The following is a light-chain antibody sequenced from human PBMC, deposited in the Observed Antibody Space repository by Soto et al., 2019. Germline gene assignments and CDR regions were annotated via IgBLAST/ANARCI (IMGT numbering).Light chain of an antibody. CDR1: SSDVGSYNL. CDR2: EGS. CDR3: CSYAGVTVL. J-gene: IGLJ3*02. Sequence: QSALTQPASVSGSPGQSITISCTGTSSDVGSYNLVSWYQQYPGKAPKLMIYEGSKRPSGVSNRFSGSKSGNTASLTNAGLQAEDEADYYRCSYAGVTVLFGGGTKLTVL. V-gene: IGLV2-23*01.